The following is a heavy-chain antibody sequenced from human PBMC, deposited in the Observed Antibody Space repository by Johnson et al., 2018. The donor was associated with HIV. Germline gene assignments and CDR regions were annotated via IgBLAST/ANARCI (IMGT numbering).Heavy chain of an antibody. CDR1: GFTVSSNY. CDR2: IYSGGST. V-gene: IGHV3-66*01. J-gene: IGHJ3*02. CDR3: ATGSPTVTTNAFDI. D-gene: IGHD4-17*01. Sequence: VQLVESGGGLVQPGWSLRLSCAASGFTVSSNYMSWVRQAPGKGLEWVSVIYSGGSTYYADSVKGRFTISRDNSKNTLYLQMNSLRAEDTAVYYCATGSPTVTTNAFDIWGQGTMVTVSS.